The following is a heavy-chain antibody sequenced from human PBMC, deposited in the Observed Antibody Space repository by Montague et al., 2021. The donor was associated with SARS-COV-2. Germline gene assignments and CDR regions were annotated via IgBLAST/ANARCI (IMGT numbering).Heavy chain of an antibody. CDR3: ARGRIDVNMIVVVVAGASFYMDV. J-gene: IGHJ6*03. D-gene: IGHD3-22*01. CDR1: GGSFSGYH. CDR2: INTSGST. Sequence: SGTLSLTCAVYGGSFSGYHWTWIRQSPGKGLEWIGEINTSGSTNXNPSLKSRITISGDTSKNQFSLKLTSVTAADTAVYYCARGRIDVNMIVVVVAGASFYMDVWGKGTTVTVSS. V-gene: IGHV4-34*01.